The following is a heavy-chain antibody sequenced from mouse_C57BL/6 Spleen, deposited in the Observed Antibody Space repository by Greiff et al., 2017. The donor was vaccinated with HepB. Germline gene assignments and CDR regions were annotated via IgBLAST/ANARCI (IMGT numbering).Heavy chain of an antibody. CDR3: ARTERYFDY. V-gene: IGHV1-50*01. Sequence: QVQLQQPGAELVKPGASVKLSCKASGYTFTSYWMQWVKQRPGQGLEWIGEIDPSDSYTNYNQKFKGKATLTVDTSSSTAYMQLSSLTSEDSAVYDCARTERYFDYWGQGTTLTVSS. CDR2: IDPSDSYT. J-gene: IGHJ2*01. CDR1: GYTFTSYW.